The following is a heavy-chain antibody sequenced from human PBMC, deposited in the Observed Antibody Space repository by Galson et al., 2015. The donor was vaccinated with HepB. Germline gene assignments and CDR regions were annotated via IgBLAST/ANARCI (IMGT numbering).Heavy chain of an antibody. Sequence: SVKVSCKASGYTFTSYGISWVRQAPGQGLEWMGWTSAYNGNTNYAQKLQGRVTMTTDTSTSTAYMELRSLRSDDTAVYYCARDPPTYGGNFRDYWGQGTLVTVSS. D-gene: IGHD4-23*01. J-gene: IGHJ4*02. CDR1: GYTFTSYG. V-gene: IGHV1-18*01. CDR3: ARDPPTYGGNFRDY. CDR2: TSAYNGNT.